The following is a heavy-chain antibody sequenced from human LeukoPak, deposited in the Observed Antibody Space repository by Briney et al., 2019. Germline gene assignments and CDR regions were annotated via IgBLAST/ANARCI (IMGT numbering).Heavy chain of an antibody. D-gene: IGHD6-13*01. V-gene: IGHV3-7*01. CDR1: GFTFSNYW. J-gene: IGHJ4*02. CDR2: IKTDGSEK. CDR3: APPPIAATGN. Sequence: PGGSLRLSCEGSGFTFSNYWMGWVRQAPGKGLQWVANIKTDGSEKYYVDSVKGRFTISRDNAKRSLYLQMNSLRAEDTAVYYCAPPPIAATGNWGQGTLVTVSS.